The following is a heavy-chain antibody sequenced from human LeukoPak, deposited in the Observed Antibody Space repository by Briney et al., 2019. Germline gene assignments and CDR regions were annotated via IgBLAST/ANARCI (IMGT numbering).Heavy chain of an antibody. D-gene: IGHD2/OR15-2a*01. CDR3: ARRRSMTTYYFDY. V-gene: IGHV4-30-4*01. CDR1: GGSISSSDYY. CDR2: IYYSGST. Sequence: SETLSLTCTVSGGSISSSDYYWSWIRQPPGKGLEWIGYIYYSGSTNYNPSLKSRATISVDTSKNQFSLKLSSVTAADTAVYYCARRRSMTTYYFDYWGQGTLVTVSS. J-gene: IGHJ4*02.